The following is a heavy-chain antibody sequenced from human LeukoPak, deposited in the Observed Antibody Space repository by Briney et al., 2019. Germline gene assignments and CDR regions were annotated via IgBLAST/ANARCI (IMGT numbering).Heavy chain of an antibody. Sequence: GGSLRLSCAASGFTVSSNYMSWVRQAPGKGLEWVSVIYSAGSTYYADSVKGRFTISRDNSKNTLYLQMNSLRAEDTAVYYCAREPCGNYWLDYWGQGTLVTVSS. CDR2: IYSAGST. D-gene: IGHD1-26*01. J-gene: IGHJ4*02. CDR3: AREPCGNYWLDY. V-gene: IGHV3-66*02. CDR1: GFTVSSNY.